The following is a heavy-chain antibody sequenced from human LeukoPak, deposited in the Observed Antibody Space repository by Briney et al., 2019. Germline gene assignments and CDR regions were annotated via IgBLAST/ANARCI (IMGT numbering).Heavy chain of an antibody. J-gene: IGHJ4*02. V-gene: IGHV4-59*08. CDR2: ISYSGST. D-gene: IGHD6-13*01. Sequence: PSGTLSLTCTVSGGSISSYYWSWMRQPPGKGLEWIGHISYSGSTNYNPSLKSRVTISVDTSKNQFSLKLSSVTAADTAVYYCARHFSNSAAALHWGRGTLVTVSS. CDR3: ARHFSNSAAALH. CDR1: GGSISSYY.